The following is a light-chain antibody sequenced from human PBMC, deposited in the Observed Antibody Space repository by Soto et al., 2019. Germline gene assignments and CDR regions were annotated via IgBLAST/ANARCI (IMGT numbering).Light chain of an antibody. CDR1: RSNIGSYDF. Sequence: QSVLTQPPSASGSPGQSVTISCAGSRSNIGSYDFVAWYQQHPGKAPKLIIYDVSERPSGVPDRFSGSKSGTAASLTVSGLQAEDEADYYCSSYAGRNNYVFGTGTKVT. V-gene: IGLV2-8*01. CDR3: SSYAGRNNYV. CDR2: DVS. J-gene: IGLJ1*01.